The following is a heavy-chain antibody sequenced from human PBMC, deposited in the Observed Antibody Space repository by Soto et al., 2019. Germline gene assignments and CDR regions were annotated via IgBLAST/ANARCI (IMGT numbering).Heavy chain of an antibody. CDR2: IYYSGST. CDR1: GGSISSYY. D-gene: IGHD6-13*01. J-gene: IGHJ5*02. Sequence: SETLSLTCTVSGGSISSYYWSWIRQPPGKGLEWIGYIYYSGSTNYNPSLKSRVTISVDTSKNQFSLKLSSVTAADMAVYYCARVYSSSSGWFDPWGQGTLVTVSS. CDR3: ARVYSSSSGWFDP. V-gene: IGHV4-59*01.